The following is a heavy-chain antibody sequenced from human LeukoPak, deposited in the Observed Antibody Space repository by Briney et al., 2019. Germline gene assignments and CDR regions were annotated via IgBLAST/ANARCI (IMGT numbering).Heavy chain of an antibody. D-gene: IGHD6-13*01. Sequence: GRSLRLSCAASGFTFSSYAVHWVRQAPGKGLEWVAVISYDGSNKYYADSVKGRFTISRDNSKNTLYLQMNSLRAEDTAVYYCARDSAGDLDYWGQGTLVTVSS. CDR2: ISYDGSNK. CDR3: ARDSAGDLDY. J-gene: IGHJ4*02. CDR1: GFTFSSYA. V-gene: IGHV3-30-3*01.